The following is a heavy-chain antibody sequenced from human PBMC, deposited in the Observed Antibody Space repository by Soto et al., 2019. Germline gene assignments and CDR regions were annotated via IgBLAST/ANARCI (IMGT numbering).Heavy chain of an antibody. Sequence: QVQLVESGGGLVKPGGSLRLSCAGSGFTFDDYYMSWVRQAPGKGLEWVSYISRSGTTIHYADSVKGRFTISRDNAKNALYLQMNSLRVDDTAVYYCARDRRRGLYGPLPHWGQGTLVTVAS. V-gene: IGHV3-11*01. CDR2: ISRSGTTI. CDR3: ARDRRRGLYGPLPH. J-gene: IGHJ4*02. CDR1: GFTFDDYY. D-gene: IGHD4-17*01.